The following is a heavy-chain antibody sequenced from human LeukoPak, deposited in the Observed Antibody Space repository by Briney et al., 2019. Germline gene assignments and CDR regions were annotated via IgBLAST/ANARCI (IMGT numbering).Heavy chain of an antibody. D-gene: IGHD2-21*01. CDR2: IYSVGDT. CDR3: ARVSYCGGDCPWHCSYYYMDV. J-gene: IGHJ6*03. V-gene: IGHV3-66*02. Sequence: PGGALRHSCAASGVTGCSNYMSWGRHAPRGGVEGGSVIYSVGDTYYADSVKGRFTISRDNSKNTLYLQMNSLRAEDTAVYYCARVSYCGGDCPWHCSYYYMDVWGKGTTVTVSS. CDR1: GVTGCSNY.